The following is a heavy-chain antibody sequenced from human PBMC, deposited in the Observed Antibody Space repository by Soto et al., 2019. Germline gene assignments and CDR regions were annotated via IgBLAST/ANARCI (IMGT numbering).Heavy chain of an antibody. CDR3: ARDLYDFWSGYYDYYYYYGMDV. Sequence: QSGGSLRLSCAASGFTVSSNYMSWVRQAPGKGLEWVSVIYSGGSTYYADSVKGRFTISRDNSKNTLYLQMNSLRAEDTAVYYCARDLYDFWSGYYDYYYYYGMDVWGQGTTVTVSS. V-gene: IGHV3-53*01. CDR2: IYSGGST. J-gene: IGHJ6*02. CDR1: GFTVSSNY. D-gene: IGHD3-3*01.